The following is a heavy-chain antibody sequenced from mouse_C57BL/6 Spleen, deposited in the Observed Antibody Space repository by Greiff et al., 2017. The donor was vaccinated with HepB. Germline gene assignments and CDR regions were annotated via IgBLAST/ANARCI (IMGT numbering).Heavy chain of an antibody. CDR1: GFSLTSSG. Sequence: QVQLMESGPGLVAPSQSLSISCTVSGFSLTSSGVSWVRQPPGKGLEWLGVIWGDGSTNYHSSLISRLSISKDNSKSQVFLKLNSLQTDGTATYYCAKPPGGYCGSSGYYAMDYWGQGTSVTVSS. D-gene: IGHD1-1*01. CDR2: IWGDGST. J-gene: IGHJ4*01. V-gene: IGHV2-3*01. CDR3: AKPPGGYCGSSGYYAMDY.